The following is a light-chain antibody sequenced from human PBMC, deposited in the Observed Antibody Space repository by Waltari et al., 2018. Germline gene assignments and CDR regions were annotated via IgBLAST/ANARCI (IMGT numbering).Light chain of an antibody. CDR2: WAS. V-gene: IGKV4-1*01. J-gene: IGKJ2*01. Sequence: DFVLPQSPDSLAVSLGERATINCKSSQSLLYTSNYKNYLAWYQQKPGQPPKLLIYWASTRESGVPDRFSGSGSGTDFTLTISSLQAEDVAVYYCQQYYSRHSYTFGQGTKLEIK. CDR3: QQYYSRHSYT. CDR1: QSLLYTSNYKNY.